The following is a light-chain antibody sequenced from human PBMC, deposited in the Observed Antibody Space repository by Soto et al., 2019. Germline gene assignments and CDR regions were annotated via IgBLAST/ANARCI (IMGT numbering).Light chain of an antibody. CDR1: QSISTY. J-gene: IGKJ5*01. CDR2: AAS. CDR3: QQSYSAPIT. V-gene: IGKV1-39*01. Sequence: DIQMAQSPSSLPASVGDRVTITCRASQSISTYLNWYQQKPGTAPKLLIHAASSLQGGVPSRFSGRGSETDLTLIISDLQPEDFATYFCQQSYSAPITFGQGTRLEIK.